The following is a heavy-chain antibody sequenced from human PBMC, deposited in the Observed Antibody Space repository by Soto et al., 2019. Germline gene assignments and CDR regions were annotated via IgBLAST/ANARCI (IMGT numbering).Heavy chain of an antibody. Sequence: QVQLVQSGAEVKKPGSSVKVSCKASGGTFSSYTISWVRQAPGQGLEWMGRIIPILGIANYAQKFQGRVTITADKSTSTAYMELSSLRSEDTAVYYWARDTGDYDFSIDYWGQGTLVTVSA. D-gene: IGHD3-3*01. CDR3: ARDTGDYDFSIDY. CDR2: IIPILGIA. CDR1: GGTFSSYT. J-gene: IGHJ4*02. V-gene: IGHV1-69*08.